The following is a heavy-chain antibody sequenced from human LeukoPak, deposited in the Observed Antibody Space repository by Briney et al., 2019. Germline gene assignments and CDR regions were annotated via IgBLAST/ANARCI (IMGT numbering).Heavy chain of an antibody. CDR3: AREEDQGLDY. CDR2: IYYSGST. J-gene: IGHJ4*02. CDR1: GGSISGYY. D-gene: IGHD2-15*01. V-gene: IGHV4-59*12. Sequence: SETLSLTCTVSGGSISGYYWSWIRQPPGKGLEWIGYIYYSGSTNFNPSLKSRVTMSVDTSRNQFSLRLNSVTAADTAVYYCAREEDQGLDYWGQGTLVTVSS.